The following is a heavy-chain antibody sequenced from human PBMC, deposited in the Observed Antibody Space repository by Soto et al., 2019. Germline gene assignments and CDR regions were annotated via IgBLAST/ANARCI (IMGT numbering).Heavy chain of an antibody. CDR2: ISSSSSYI. Sequence: GGSLRLSCAASGFTFSSYSMNWVRQAPGKGLEWVSSISSSSSYIYYADSVKGRFTISIDNAKNSLYLQMNSLRAEDTAVYYCAREGYGSGSYSPVTYYYYYMDVWGKGTTVTVSS. CDR3: AREGYGSGSYSPVTYYYYYMDV. D-gene: IGHD3-10*01. V-gene: IGHV3-21*01. CDR1: GFTFSSYS. J-gene: IGHJ6*03.